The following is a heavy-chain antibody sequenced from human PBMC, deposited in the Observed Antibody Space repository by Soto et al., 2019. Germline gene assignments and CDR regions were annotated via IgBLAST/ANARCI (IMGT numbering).Heavy chain of an antibody. CDR1: GGSISSYY. J-gene: IGHJ5*02. CDR3: ARVALIKVYGPRYNWFDP. CDR2: IYYSGST. D-gene: IGHD3-16*01. V-gene: IGHV4-59*01. Sequence: SETLSLTCTVSGGSISSYYWSWIRQPPGKGLEWIGYIYYSGSTNYNPSLKSRVTISVDTSKNQFSLKLSSVTAADTAVYYCARVALIKVYGPRYNWFDPWGKGTLVTVSS.